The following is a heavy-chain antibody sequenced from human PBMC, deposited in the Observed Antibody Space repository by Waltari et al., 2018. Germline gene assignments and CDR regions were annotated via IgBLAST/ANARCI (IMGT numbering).Heavy chain of an antibody. J-gene: IGHJ6*02. D-gene: IGHD3-9*01. CDR2: NYTSGRT. V-gene: IGHV4-4*07. CDR3: ARQGLDDILTGSPSYYYYYGMDV. CDR1: GGSISSYY. Sequence: QVQLQESGPGLVKPSETLSLTCTVSGGSISSYYWSWIRQPAGKGLEWIGRNYTSGRTNTNPSLKSRVTMSVDTSKNQFSLKLSSVTAADTAVYYCARQGLDDILTGSPSYYYYYGMDVWGQGTTVTVSS.